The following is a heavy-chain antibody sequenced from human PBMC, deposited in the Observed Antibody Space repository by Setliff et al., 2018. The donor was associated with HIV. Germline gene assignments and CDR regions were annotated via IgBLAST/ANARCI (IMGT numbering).Heavy chain of an antibody. Sequence: GESLKISCRASGFTFGDDAMSWVRQAPGKGLEWVGFIRSTAYGGTSEYAASVKGRFTILRDDAKSITHLQMSSLKTEDTAVYYCTRMITFGGVIVMGYFFDYWGQGTPVTVSS. CDR3: TRMITFGGVIVMGYFFDY. CDR1: GFTFGDDA. CDR2: IRSTAYGGTS. D-gene: IGHD3-16*02. J-gene: IGHJ4*02. V-gene: IGHV3-49*04.